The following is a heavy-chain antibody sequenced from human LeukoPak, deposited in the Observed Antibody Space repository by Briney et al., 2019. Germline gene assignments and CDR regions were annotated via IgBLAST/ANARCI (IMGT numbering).Heavy chain of an antibody. V-gene: IGHV3-30*18. CDR3: AKDRRYYDSSGAI. J-gene: IGHJ3*02. CDR1: GFTFSRYG. CDR2: ISYDGSNK. D-gene: IGHD3-22*01. Sequence: GGPLRLSCAASGFTFSRYGMHWVRQAPAKGLEGVAVISYDGSNKYYADSVKGRFTISRDNSKNTLYLQMNSLRAEDTAVYYCAKDRRYYDSSGAIWGQGTMVTVSS.